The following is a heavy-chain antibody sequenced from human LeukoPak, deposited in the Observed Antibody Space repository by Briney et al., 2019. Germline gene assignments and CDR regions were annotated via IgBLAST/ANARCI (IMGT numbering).Heavy chain of an antibody. CDR2: INWNGGST. CDR1: GFTFDDYG. CDR3: AREGYDILTGYAGYYYMDV. Sequence: GGSLRLSCAASGFTFDDYGMSWVRQAPGKGLEWVSGINWNGGSTGYADSVKGRFTISRDNAKNSLYLQMNSLRAEDTALYYCAREGYDILTGYAGYYYMDVWGKGTTVTVSS. J-gene: IGHJ6*03. V-gene: IGHV3-20*04. D-gene: IGHD3-9*01.